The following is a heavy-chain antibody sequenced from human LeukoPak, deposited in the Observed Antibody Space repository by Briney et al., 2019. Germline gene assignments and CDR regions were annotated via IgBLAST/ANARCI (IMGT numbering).Heavy chain of an antibody. CDR1: GFTFSSYE. CDR2: ISSSGSTI. CDR3: AKPRGGLAYYMDV. J-gene: IGHJ6*03. D-gene: IGHD3-3*02. Sequence: GGSLRLSCAASGFTFSSYEMNWVRQAPGKGLEWVSYISSSGSTIYYADSVKGRFTISRDNSKNTLSLQMNSLRAEDTAVYYCAKPRGGLAYYMDVWGKGTTVTVSS. V-gene: IGHV3-48*03.